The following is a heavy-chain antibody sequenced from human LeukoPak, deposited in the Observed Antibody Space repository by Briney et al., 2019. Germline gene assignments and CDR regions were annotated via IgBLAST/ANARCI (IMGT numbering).Heavy chain of an antibody. CDR2: INHSGST. D-gene: IGHD2-15*01. CDR1: GGSFSGYY. Sequence: SETLSLTCAVYGGSFSGYYWSWIRQPPGKGLEWIGEINHSGSTNYNPSLKSRVTISVDTSKNQFSLKLSSVTAADTAVYYCARCASSGSCYHAPFDYWGQGTLVTVSS. V-gene: IGHV4-34*01. J-gene: IGHJ4*02. CDR3: ARCASSGSCYHAPFDY.